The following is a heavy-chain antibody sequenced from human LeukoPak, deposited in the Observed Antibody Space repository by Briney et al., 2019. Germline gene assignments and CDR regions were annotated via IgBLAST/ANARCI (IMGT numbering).Heavy chain of an antibody. CDR3: ARVNHDSITYNWFDP. D-gene: IGHD1-14*01. J-gene: IGHJ5*02. Sequence: SVKLSCNASGGTFSSYASSWVRQAPGQGLEWMGGIIPIFGTANYAQKFQGRVTITTDESTSTAYMELSSLRSEDTAVYYCARVNHDSITYNWFDPWGQGTLVTVPS. V-gene: IGHV1-69*05. CDR2: IIPIFGTA. CDR1: GGTFSSYA.